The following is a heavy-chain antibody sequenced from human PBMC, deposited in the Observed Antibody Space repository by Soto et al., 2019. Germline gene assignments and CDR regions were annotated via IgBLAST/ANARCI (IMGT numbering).Heavy chain of an antibody. CDR3: AREVHGGWYNYFDY. J-gene: IGHJ4*02. Sequence: GGSLRLSCAASGFTFSSYAMHWVRQAPGKGLEWVAVISYDGSNKYYADSGKGRLTISRDNSKNTLYLQMNSLRAEDTAVYYCAREVHGGWYNYFDYWGQGTLVTVSS. CDR1: GFTFSSYA. CDR2: ISYDGSNK. D-gene: IGHD6-19*01. V-gene: IGHV3-30-3*01.